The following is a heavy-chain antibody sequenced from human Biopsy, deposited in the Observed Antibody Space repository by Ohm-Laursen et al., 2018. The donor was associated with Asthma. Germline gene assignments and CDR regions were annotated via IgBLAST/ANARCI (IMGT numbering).Heavy chain of an antibody. V-gene: IGHV2-5*02. J-gene: IGHJ4*02. D-gene: IGHD1-26*01. CDR3: VHTLVGLKAFDF. CDR1: GSSLSTSGGG. Sequence: TQTLTLTCTVSGSSLSTSGGGVGWIRQPPGKALEWLGNIYWDDDKRYSPSLQSRLTITRDTPKDQVVLTMTNMGPVDTGTYYCVHTLVGLKAFDFWGQGTLVTVSS. CDR2: IYWDDDK.